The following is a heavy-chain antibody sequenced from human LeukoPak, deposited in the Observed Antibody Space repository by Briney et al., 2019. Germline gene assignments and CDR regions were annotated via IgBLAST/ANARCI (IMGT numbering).Heavy chain of an antibody. CDR2: ISGSGGST. D-gene: IGHD4-11*01. V-gene: IGHV3-23*01. CDR3: ANAVSTVTTSG. Sequence: GGSLRLSCAASGFTFSGYAMSWVRQAPGKGLEWVSAISGSGGSTYYADSVKGRFTISRDNSKNTLYLQMNSLRAEDTAVYYCANAVSTVTTSGWGQGTLVTVSS. J-gene: IGHJ4*02. CDR1: GFTFSGYA.